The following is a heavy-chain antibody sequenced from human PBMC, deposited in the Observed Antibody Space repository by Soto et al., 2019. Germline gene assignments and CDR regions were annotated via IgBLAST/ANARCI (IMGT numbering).Heavy chain of an antibody. J-gene: IGHJ6*02. CDR2: ISAYNGNT. D-gene: IGHD3-22*01. V-gene: IGHV1-18*01. CDR3: AREGTVVHDYGMDV. CDR1: GHSFTSYG. Sequence: QVQLVQSGAEVKKPGASVKVSCKASGHSFTSYGISWVRQAPGQGLEWMGWISAYNGNTKYAQKLQGRGTMTTDTSTSTAYMELRSLRSDDTAVYYCAREGTVVHDYGMDVWGQGTTVTVSS.